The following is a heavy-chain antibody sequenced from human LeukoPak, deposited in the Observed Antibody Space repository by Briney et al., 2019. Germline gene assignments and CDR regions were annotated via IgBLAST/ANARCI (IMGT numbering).Heavy chain of an antibody. CDR2: IYSGGST. J-gene: IGHJ4*02. Sequence: PGGSLRLSCAASGFTVSSNYMSWVRQAPGKGLEWVSVIYSGGSTYYADSVKGRFTISRDSSKNTLYLQMNSLRAEDTAVYYCARVAYYYGSGSYPYYFDYWGQGTLVTVSS. CDR1: GFTVSSNY. V-gene: IGHV3-53*01. D-gene: IGHD3-10*01. CDR3: ARVAYYYGSGSYPYYFDY.